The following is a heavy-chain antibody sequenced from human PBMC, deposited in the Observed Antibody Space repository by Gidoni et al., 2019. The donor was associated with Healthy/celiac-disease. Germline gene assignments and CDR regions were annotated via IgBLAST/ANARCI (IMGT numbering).Heavy chain of an antibody. CDR1: GGTFSSYA. CDR2: IIPIFGIA. Sequence: QVQLVQSGAEVKKPGSSVKVSCKASGGTFSSYAISWVRQAPGQGLEWMGGIIPIFGIANYAQKFQGRVTITADKSTSTAYMELSSLRSEDTAVYYCARNPFYYDSSGYSFGDYYYYGMDVWGQGTTVTVSS. J-gene: IGHJ6*02. D-gene: IGHD3-22*01. CDR3: ARNPFYYDSSGYSFGDYYYYGMDV. V-gene: IGHV1-69*17.